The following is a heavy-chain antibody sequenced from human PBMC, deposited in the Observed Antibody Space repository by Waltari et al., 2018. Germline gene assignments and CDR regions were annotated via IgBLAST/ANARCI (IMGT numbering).Heavy chain of an antibody. CDR2: IWYDGSNK. V-gene: IGHV3-33*01. CDR1: GFTFSRYG. Sequence: QVQLVESGGGVVQPGRSLRLSCAASGFTFSRYGMHWVRQAPGKWLGWGAVIWYDGSNKSDGDAVKGLFTLSRDNSKNTLYLQMNSLRAEDTAGYYCVVGGSRGGDEGGYWGQGTLVTVSS. CDR3: VVGGSRGGDEGGY. D-gene: IGHD2-21*02. J-gene: IGHJ4*02.